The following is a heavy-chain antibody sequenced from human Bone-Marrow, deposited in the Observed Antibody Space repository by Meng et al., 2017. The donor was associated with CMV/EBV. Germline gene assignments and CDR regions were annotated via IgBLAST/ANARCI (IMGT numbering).Heavy chain of an antibody. V-gene: IGHV1-46*01. CDR1: GYTFTSYY. CDR3: ATVTAAGTWWFDP. CDR2: INPSGGST. D-gene: IGHD6-13*01. Sequence: ASVKVSCKASGYTFTSYYMHWVRQAPGQGLEWMGIINPSGGSTSYAQKFQGRVTMTRDTSISTIYMELTRLRSDDTAVYYCATVTAAGTWWFDPWGQGTRVTGSS. J-gene: IGHJ5*02.